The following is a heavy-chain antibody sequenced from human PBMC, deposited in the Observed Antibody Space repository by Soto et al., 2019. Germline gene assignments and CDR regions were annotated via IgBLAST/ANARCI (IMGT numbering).Heavy chain of an antibody. CDR3: AKNGEEEAVAGTTIFDY. V-gene: IGHV3-30*18. Sequence: GGSLRLSCAASGFTFSSYGMHWVRQAPGKGLEWVAVISYDGGNKYYADSVKGRFTISRDNSKNTLYLQMNSLRAEDTAVYYCAKNGEEEAVAGTTIFDYWGQGTLVTVSS. CDR2: ISYDGGNK. CDR1: GFTFSSYG. J-gene: IGHJ4*02. D-gene: IGHD6-19*01.